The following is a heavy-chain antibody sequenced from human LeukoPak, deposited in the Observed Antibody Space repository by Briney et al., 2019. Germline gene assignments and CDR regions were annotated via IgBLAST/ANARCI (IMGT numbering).Heavy chain of an antibody. D-gene: IGHD6-13*01. CDR2: LSVYNGHT. CDR3: ARLLVTEYKSGWYGHNFDH. V-gene: IGHV1-18*01. CDR1: GYSFNSYG. Sequence: GASVKVSCKASGYSFNSYGIGWVRQAPGQGLEWMGWLSVYNGHTSYAQKFQGVFTMTTDTSTDTASMELRSLRSDDTAVYYCARLLVTEYKSGWYGHNFDHWGQGTQVTVSS. J-gene: IGHJ4*02.